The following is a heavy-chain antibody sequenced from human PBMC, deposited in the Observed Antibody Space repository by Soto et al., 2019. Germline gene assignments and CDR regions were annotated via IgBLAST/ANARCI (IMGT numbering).Heavy chain of an antibody. CDR3: ARSTDSGWYYYYYAMDV. V-gene: IGHV3-33*01. CDR2: IWDDGSNK. J-gene: IGHJ6*02. Sequence: GGSLRLSCAASGFTFSSYGMHWVRQAPGKGLEWVAVIWDDGSNKYYADSVKGRFTISRDNSKNTLYLQMNRLRAEDTAVYSCARSTDSGWYYYYYAMDVWGQGTTVTVSS. CDR1: GFTFSSYG. D-gene: IGHD6-19*01.